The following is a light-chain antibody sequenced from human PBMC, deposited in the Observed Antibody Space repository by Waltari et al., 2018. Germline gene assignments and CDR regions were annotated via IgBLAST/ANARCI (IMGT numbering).Light chain of an antibody. V-gene: IGLV2-14*01. J-gene: IGLJ2*01. CDR1: PSDIGSYDF. CDR3: SSYTLKNTVI. CDR2: AGI. Sequence: QSALTQPASVSGSPGQSITISCTGTPSDIGSYDFVSWYQHPPGKAPKPLIYAGIFRPSGVSNRFSGSKSGNTASLTMSGLQAEDEAVYYCSSYTLKNTVIFGGGTKLTVL.